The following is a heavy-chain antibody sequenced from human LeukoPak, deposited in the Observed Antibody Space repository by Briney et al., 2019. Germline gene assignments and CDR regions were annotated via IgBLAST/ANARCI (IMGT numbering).Heavy chain of an antibody. D-gene: IGHD4-23*01. Sequence: SETLSLTCNVSGGSMSSYYWNWIRQPPGKGLEWIGYIYYSGSPTYNPSLQSRVTISVDTSKNQFFLKLSSVTAADTAVYYCARGRSGFGGNSDYWGQGTLVTVSS. CDR2: IYYSGSP. CDR1: GGSMSSYY. CDR3: ARGRSGFGGNSDY. V-gene: IGHV4-59*01. J-gene: IGHJ4*02.